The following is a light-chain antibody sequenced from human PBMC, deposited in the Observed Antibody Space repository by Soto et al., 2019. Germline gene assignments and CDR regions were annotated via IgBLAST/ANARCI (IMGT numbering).Light chain of an antibody. Sequence: DIQMTQSPSTLSASVGDRVTITCRAGQSISSWLAWYQQKPGKAPKLLIYKASSLESGVPSRFSGSGSGTEFTLTISSLQPDDFATYYCQQYNSHWTFGQGTKVEIK. CDR1: QSISSW. V-gene: IGKV1-5*03. CDR2: KAS. CDR3: QQYNSHWT. J-gene: IGKJ1*01.